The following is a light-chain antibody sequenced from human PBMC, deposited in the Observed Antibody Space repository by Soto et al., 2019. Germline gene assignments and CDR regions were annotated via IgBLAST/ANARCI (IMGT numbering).Light chain of an antibody. V-gene: IGKV1-5*01. Sequence: DIQMTQSPSTLSASVGDRVTITCRASQSISSWLAWYQQKPGKAPKILIYDASNLESGVPSRFSGSGSGTDFTLTISSLQPDDFATYYCQQYNSYSWTFGQGTKVEI. CDR3: QQYNSYSWT. CDR2: DAS. CDR1: QSISSW. J-gene: IGKJ1*01.